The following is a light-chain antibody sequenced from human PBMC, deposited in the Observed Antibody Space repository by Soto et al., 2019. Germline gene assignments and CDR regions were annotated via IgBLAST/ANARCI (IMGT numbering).Light chain of an antibody. CDR1: QGINSA. J-gene: IGKJ3*01. CDR3: QQFNSYPRT. CDR2: DAS. Sequence: AIQLTQSPSSLSASVGDRVTITCRASQGINSALAWYQQKPGKAPKLLIYDASSLESGVPSRFSGSGSGTDFPLTISSLQPEDFATYYCQQFNSYPRTFGPGTKVDIK. V-gene: IGKV1-13*02.